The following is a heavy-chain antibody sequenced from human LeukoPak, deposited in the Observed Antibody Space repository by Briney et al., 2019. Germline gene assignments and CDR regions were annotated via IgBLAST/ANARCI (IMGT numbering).Heavy chain of an antibody. CDR2: ISYDGSIE. Sequence: PGGSLRLSCAASGFPFSGYAMHWVRQAPGKGLEWVAIISYDGSIEHYAGSVRGRFTVSRDNSKNTVYLQMNSLRTDDTARYFCAREEEGELPDYWGQGTLVTVSS. CDR1: GFPFSGYA. CDR3: AREEEGELPDY. J-gene: IGHJ4*02. V-gene: IGHV3-30*03. D-gene: IGHD1-26*01.